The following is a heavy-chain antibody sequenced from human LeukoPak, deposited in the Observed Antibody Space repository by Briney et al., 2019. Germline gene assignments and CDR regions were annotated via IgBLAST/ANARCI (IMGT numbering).Heavy chain of an antibody. D-gene: IGHD2-21*02. J-gene: IGHJ5*02. CDR3: ARDGADWTVVTTLRDFVLDP. CDR2: IYYGGSA. Sequence: SETLSLTCTVSGGSISSSSYYWDWIRQPPGKGLEWIGSIYYGGSAYYNPSLKSRVTISLDTSKNQFSLSLRSVTAADTAVYYCARDGADWTVVTTLRDFVLDPWGQGTLVTVSS. V-gene: IGHV4-39*07. CDR1: GGSISSSSYY.